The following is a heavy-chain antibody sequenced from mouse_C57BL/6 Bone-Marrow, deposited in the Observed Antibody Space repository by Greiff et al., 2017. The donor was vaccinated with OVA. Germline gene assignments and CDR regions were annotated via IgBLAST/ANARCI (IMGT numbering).Heavy chain of an antibody. CDR3: AREGINYYGSSHFDY. D-gene: IGHD1-1*01. CDR2: IHPNSGST. J-gene: IGHJ2*01. V-gene: IGHV1-64*01. CDR1: GYTFTSYW. Sequence: QVQLQQPGAELVKPGASVKLSCKASGYTFTSYWMHWVKQRPGQGLEWIGMIHPNSGSTNYNEKFKSKATLTVDKSSSTAYMQLSSLTSEESAVSYCAREGINYYGSSHFDYWGKGTTLTVSS.